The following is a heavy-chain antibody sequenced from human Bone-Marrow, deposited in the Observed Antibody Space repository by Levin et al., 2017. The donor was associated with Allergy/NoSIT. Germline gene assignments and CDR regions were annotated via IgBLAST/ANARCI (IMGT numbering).Heavy chain of an antibody. CDR1: GFAFNNYA. Sequence: GGSLRLSCAASGFAFNNYAMTWVRQAPGKGLEWVSGLIENGVDTYYADSVKGRFTISRDNSNNILYLQMINLRAEDTATYYCAKDYGLGHLEDGDRHFAYWGQGTLVTVSS. CDR3: AKDYGLGHLEDGDRHFAY. D-gene: IGHD4-17*01. CDR2: LIENGVDT. V-gene: IGHV3-23*01. J-gene: IGHJ4*02.